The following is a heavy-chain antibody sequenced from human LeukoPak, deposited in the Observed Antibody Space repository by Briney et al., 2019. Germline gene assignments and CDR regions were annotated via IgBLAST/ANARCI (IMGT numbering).Heavy chain of an antibody. CDR2: IYTSGST. D-gene: IGHD6-19*01. J-gene: IGHJ4*02. V-gene: IGHV4-4*07. CDR3: ARGKERWLVLRTKKAYYFDY. CDR1: GGSISSYY. Sequence: SETLSLTCTVSGGSISSYYWSWIRQPAGRGLEWIGRIYTSGSTNYNPSLMSRVTISRDTSKNQFSLKLSSVTAADTAVYYCARGKERWLVLRTKKAYYFDYWGQGTLVTVSS.